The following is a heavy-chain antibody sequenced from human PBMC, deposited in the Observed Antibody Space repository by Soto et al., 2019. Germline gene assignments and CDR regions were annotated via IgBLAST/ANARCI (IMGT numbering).Heavy chain of an antibody. CDR3: ATYTITFGGVIVISHYYGMDV. CDR2: FDPEDGET. D-gene: IGHD3-16*02. CDR1: GYTLTELS. Sequence: VKVSCKVSGYTLTELSMHWVRQAPGKGLEWMGGFDPEDGETIYAQKFQGRVTMTEDTSTDTAYMELSSLRSEDTAVYYCATYTITFGGVIVISHYYGMDVWGQGTTVTVSS. J-gene: IGHJ6*02. V-gene: IGHV1-24*01.